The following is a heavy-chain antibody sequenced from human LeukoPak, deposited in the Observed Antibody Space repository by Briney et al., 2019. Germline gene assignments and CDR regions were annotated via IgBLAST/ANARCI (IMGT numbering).Heavy chain of an antibody. Sequence: GGSLSLSCVASGFTFGKYWMSWVRQAPGKGLEWVANIKLDGSEKNYVDSVKGRFTISRDNTKNSLYLQMNSLRVEDTAVYYCARAARQGGYSYGLDYWGQGTLVTVSS. CDR2: IKLDGSEK. J-gene: IGHJ4*02. CDR1: GFTFGKYW. CDR3: ARAARQGGYSYGLDY. D-gene: IGHD5-18*01. V-gene: IGHV3-7*03.